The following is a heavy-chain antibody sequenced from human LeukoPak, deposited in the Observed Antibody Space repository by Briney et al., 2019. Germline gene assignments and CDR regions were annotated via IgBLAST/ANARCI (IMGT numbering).Heavy chain of an antibody. Sequence: SETLSLTCAIYGGSFSDHYWSWIRQSPGKGLEWIGYIYYSGTTNYNPSLKSRMSLSVDTSKNQFSLKLASVTAADTAVYYCARSDTNAWYDYWGPGTLVTVSS. V-gene: IGHV4-59*11. D-gene: IGHD6-13*01. CDR2: IYYSGTT. CDR3: ARSDTNAWYDY. CDR1: GGSFSDHY. J-gene: IGHJ4*02.